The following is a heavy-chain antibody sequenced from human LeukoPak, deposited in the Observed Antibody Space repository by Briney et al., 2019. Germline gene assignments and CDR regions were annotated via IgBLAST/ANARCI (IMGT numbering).Heavy chain of an antibody. CDR1: GGSFSGYY. D-gene: IGHD1-26*01. J-gene: IGHJ4*02. Sequence: SETLSLTCAVYGGSFSGYYWSWIRQPPGKGLEWIGEINHSGSTNYNPSLKSRVTISVDTSKNQFSLRLSSVTAADTAVYYCTAREAFDYWGQGTLVTVSS. CDR3: TAREAFDY. V-gene: IGHV4-34*01. CDR2: INHSGST.